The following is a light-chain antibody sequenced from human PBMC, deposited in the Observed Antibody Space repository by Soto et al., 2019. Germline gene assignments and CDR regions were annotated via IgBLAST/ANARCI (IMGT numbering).Light chain of an antibody. CDR2: EVS. Sequence: QSVLTQPSSVSGSPGQSITISCTGTSSDVGGYNYVSWYQQQSVKAPKLMIHEVSNRPSGVSNRFSGSKSGNMASLTISGLQAEDEADYYCSSYTSSRAYVFGIGTKVTVL. J-gene: IGLJ1*01. V-gene: IGLV2-14*01. CDR1: SSDVGGYNY. CDR3: SSYTSSRAYV.